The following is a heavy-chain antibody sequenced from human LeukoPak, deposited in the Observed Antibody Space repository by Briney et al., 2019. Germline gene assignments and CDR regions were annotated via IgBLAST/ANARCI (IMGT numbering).Heavy chain of an antibody. CDR2: IRPKANNYAT. V-gene: IGHV3-73*01. CDR1: GFTFSGST. CDR3: SRHEALPGDY. D-gene: IGHD2-21*02. J-gene: IGHJ4*02. Sequence: GGSLKLSCAASGFTFSGSTVHWVRQPSGRGLEWVGHIRPKANNYATAYAASVKGRFAISRDDSKNTAYLHLTSLKTEDTAVYYCSRHEALPGDYWGQGTLVTVSS.